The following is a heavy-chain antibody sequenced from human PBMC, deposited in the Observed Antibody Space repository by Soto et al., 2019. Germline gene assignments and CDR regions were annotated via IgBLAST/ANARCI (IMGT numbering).Heavy chain of an antibody. CDR3: AKDGDIVVVPAADYFDY. J-gene: IGHJ4*02. CDR1: GFTFSSYA. Sequence: GGSLRLSCAASGFTFSSYAMSWVRQAPGKGLEWVSAISGSGGSTYYADSVKGRFTISRDNSKNTLYLQMNSLRAEDTAVYYCAKDGDIVVVPAADYFDYWGQGTLVTVSS. CDR2: ISGSGGST. D-gene: IGHD2-2*01. V-gene: IGHV3-23*01.